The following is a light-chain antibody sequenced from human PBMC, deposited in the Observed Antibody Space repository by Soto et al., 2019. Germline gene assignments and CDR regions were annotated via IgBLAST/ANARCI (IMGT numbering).Light chain of an antibody. CDR1: QSVSSN. V-gene: IGKV3-15*01. Sequence: EIVMTQSPATLSVSPGERATLSCRASQSVSSNLAWYQQKPGQAPRPLIYGASTRATGIPARFSGSGSGTEFTLTISGLQSEDFAVYYCQQYNNWPPYTFGQGTKLEIK. CDR3: QQYNNWPPYT. CDR2: GAS. J-gene: IGKJ2*01.